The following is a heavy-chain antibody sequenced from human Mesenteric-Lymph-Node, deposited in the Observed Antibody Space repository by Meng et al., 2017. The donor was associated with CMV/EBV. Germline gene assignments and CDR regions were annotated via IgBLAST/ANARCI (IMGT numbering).Heavy chain of an antibody. J-gene: IGHJ4*02. CDR3: ARGCNSLSCYFY. CDR2: ISSSGSTI. V-gene: IGHV3-11*01. Sequence: GESLKISCAASGFTFSNAWMSWIRQAPGKGLEWVSYISSSGSTIYYADSVKGRFTISRDNAKNSLYLQMNSLRAEDTAVYYCARGCNSLSCYFYWGQGTLVTVSS. CDR1: GFTFSNAW. D-gene: IGHD2-2*01.